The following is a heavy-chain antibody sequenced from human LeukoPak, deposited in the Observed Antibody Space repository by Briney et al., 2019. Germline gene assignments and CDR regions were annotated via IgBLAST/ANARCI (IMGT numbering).Heavy chain of an antibody. CDR1: GYTLTELS. V-gene: IGHV1-24*01. J-gene: IGHJ5*02. Sequence: ASVKASCKASGYTLTELSMHWVRQAPGKGLEWMGGFDPEDGETIYAQKFQGRVTMTEDTSTDTAYMELSSLRSEDTAVYYCATRSRGYSGYGGDWFDPWGQGSLVTVSS. CDR3: ATRSRGYSGYGGDWFDP. D-gene: IGHD5-12*01. CDR2: FDPEDGET.